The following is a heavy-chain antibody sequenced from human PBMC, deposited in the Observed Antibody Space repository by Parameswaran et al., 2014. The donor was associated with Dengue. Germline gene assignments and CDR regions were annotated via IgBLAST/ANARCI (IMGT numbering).Heavy chain of an antibody. Sequence: PGKGLEWIGYIYYSGSTYYNPSLKSRVTISVDTSKNQFSLKLSSVTAADTAVYYCARGTPLVRGVITSYYYYGMDVWGQGTTVTVSS. CDR2: IYYSGST. CDR3: ARGTPLVRGVITSYYYYGMDV. V-gene: IGHV4-31*02. D-gene: IGHD3-10*01. J-gene: IGHJ6*02.